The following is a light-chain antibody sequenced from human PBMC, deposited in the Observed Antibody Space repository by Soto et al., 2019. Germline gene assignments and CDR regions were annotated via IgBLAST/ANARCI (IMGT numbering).Light chain of an antibody. Sequence: DIQMTQSPSSLSASVGDRVTITCRASQSISSYLNWYQQKPGKAPKLLIYAASSLQSGVPSRFSGSGSGTDFTLTISSLQPEDFATYYRQQSYSPPALTFGGGTKVEIK. CDR3: QQSYSPPALT. CDR2: AAS. J-gene: IGKJ4*01. CDR1: QSISSY. V-gene: IGKV1-39*01.